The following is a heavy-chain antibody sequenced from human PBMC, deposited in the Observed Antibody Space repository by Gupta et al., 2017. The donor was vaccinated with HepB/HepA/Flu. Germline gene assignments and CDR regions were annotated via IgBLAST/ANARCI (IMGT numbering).Heavy chain of an antibody. V-gene: IGHV3-33*01. Sequence: QVQLVVSGGGVVQRGRYLRLSCAASGFTFSTDGRHWVREAPGNGREWVAVIWYVGSNKYYADSVKSRFTISRDNSKNTLIRQLNSLRAVDPAVYYCARDVVVVPAASYYYYYGMDVWGQGTTVTVSS. J-gene: IGHJ6*02. CDR1: GFTFSTDG. D-gene: IGHD2-2*01. CDR3: ARDVVVVPAASYYYYYGMDV. CDR2: IWYVGSNK.